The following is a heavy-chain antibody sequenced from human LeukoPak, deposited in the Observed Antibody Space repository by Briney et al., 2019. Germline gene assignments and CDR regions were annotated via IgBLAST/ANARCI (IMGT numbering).Heavy chain of an antibody. CDR3: ARSPAVPYDSRGYAVGCFGP. CDR2: IYYSGST. J-gene: IGHJ5*02. Sequence: PSQTLSLTCTVSGGSNSSGDYYGSWIRQPPGKGLEWIGYIYYSGSTYYNPSLKSRVTISVDTSKNQFSLKLSSVTAADTAVYYCARSPAVPYDSRGYAVGCFGPWGRGTLVTVSS. D-gene: IGHD3-22*01. V-gene: IGHV4-30-4*01. CDR1: GGSNSSGDYY.